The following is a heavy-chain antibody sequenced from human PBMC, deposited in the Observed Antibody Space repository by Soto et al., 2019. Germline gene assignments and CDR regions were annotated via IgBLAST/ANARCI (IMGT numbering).Heavy chain of an antibody. CDR3: AREVFPKNWFDP. Sequence: GASVKVSCKASGGTFSSYAISWVRQAPGQGLEGMGGVIPIFGTANHAQKCQGRVTMTADESTSTPYMDLSSLRSADTAVYYCAREVFPKNWFDPWGQGTLVTVSS. CDR1: GGTFSSYA. D-gene: IGHD3-3*01. CDR2: VIPIFGTA. V-gene: IGHV1-69*13. J-gene: IGHJ5*02.